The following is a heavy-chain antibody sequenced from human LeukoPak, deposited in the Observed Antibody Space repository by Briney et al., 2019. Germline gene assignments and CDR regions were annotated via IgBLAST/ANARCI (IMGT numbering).Heavy chain of an antibody. D-gene: IGHD3-10*02. J-gene: IGHJ4*02. Sequence: PGGSLRLSCAASGFTFSSYAMSWVRQAPGKGLEWVSAISGSGGSTYYADSVKGRFTISRDNSKNTLYLQMNSLRVEDTAVYYCARDGVLFGESVYYFDYWGQGALVTVSS. V-gene: IGHV3-23*01. CDR3: ARDGVLFGESVYYFDY. CDR2: ISGSGGST. CDR1: GFTFSSYA.